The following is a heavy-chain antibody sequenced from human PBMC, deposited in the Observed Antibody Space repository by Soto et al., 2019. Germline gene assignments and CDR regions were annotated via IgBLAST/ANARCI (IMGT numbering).Heavy chain of an antibody. J-gene: IGHJ6*02. Sequence: GGSLRLSCAASGFTFSSYAMSWVRQAPGKGLEWVSAISGSGGSTYYADSVKGRFTISRDNSKNTLYLQMNSLRAEDTAVYYCAKSLVGDIIIYYYYGMDVWGQGTTVTVSS. CDR2: ISGSGGST. CDR1: GFTFSSYA. CDR3: AKSLVGDIIIYYYYGMDV. D-gene: IGHD3-10*01. V-gene: IGHV3-23*01.